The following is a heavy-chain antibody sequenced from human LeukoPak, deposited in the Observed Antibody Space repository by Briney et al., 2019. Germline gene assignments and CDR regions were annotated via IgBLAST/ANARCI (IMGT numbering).Heavy chain of an antibody. Sequence: QPGGSLRLSCAASGFTFSDYYMSWIRQAPGKGLEWVAVIWYDGSNKYYADSVKGRFTISRDNSKNTLYLQMNSLRAEDTAVYYCARGILSLFGQARHLIDYWGQGTLVTVSS. D-gene: IGHD6-6*01. V-gene: IGHV3-33*08. CDR2: IWYDGSNK. CDR1: GFTFSDYY. CDR3: ARGILSLFGQARHLIDY. J-gene: IGHJ4*02.